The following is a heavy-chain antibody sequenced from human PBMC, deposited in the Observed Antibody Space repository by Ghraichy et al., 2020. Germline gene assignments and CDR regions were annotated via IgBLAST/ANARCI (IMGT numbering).Heavy chain of an antibody. J-gene: IGHJ4*02. V-gene: IGHV3-7*03. CDR2: IKQDGSDG. D-gene: IGHD1-7*01. CDR3: ARGRGWNYVY. Sequence: LSLTCAASGFTFSDFWMSWVRQAPGKGLEWVANIKQDGSDGNYVDSVKGRFTIARDNAKNSLYLQMNSLRAEDTAVYYCARGRGWNYVYWGQGTLVTVSS. CDR1: GFTFSDFW.